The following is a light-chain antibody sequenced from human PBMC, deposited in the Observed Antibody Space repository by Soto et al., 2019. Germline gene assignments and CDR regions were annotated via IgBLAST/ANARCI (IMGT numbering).Light chain of an antibody. V-gene: IGKV3-15*01. Sequence: EIVMTQSPATLSVSPGERATLSCRASQSVGSNLAWYQQKPGQAPRLLMYGASTRVNGVPARFSGSGSGAEFTLTISSLQSEDFAVYYCQQYNNRPPWTVGQGTKVEIE. CDR3: QQYNNRPPWT. CDR1: QSVGSN. J-gene: IGKJ1*01. CDR2: GAS.